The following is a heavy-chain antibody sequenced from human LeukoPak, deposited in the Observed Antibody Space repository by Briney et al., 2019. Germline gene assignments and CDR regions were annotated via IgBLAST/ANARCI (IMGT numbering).Heavy chain of an antibody. J-gene: IGHJ6*03. CDR1: GFTFSSYS. D-gene: IGHD2-15*01. CDR2: ISSTGGTT. V-gene: IGHV3-23*01. CDR3: AKNGDRGAYCTGGTCYPYFYYYMDV. Sequence: GGSLRLSCAASGFTFSSYSLNWVRQAPGKGLEWVSSISSTGGTTYYADSVKGRFTISRDNSKNTLYLQMNSLRAEDTAIYYCAKNGDRGAYCTGGTCYPYFYYYMDVWGKGTTVTI.